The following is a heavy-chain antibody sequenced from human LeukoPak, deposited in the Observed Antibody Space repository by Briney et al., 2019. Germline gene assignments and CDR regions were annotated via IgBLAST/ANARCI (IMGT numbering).Heavy chain of an antibody. CDR2: ISGSGGST. CDR3: AKVEWELPGAFDY. D-gene: IGHD1-26*01. J-gene: IGHJ4*02. Sequence: GGSLRLSCAASGFTFSSYAMSWVRQAPGKGLGWVSAISGSGGSTYYADSVKGRFTISRDNSKNTLYLQMNSLRAEDTAVYYCAKVEWELPGAFDYWGQGTLVTVSS. CDR1: GFTFSSYA. V-gene: IGHV3-23*01.